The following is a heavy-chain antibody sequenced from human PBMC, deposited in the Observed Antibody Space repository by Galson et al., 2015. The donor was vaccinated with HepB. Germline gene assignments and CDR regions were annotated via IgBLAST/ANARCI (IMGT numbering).Heavy chain of an antibody. CDR2: INSDGSST. V-gene: IGHV3-74*01. D-gene: IGHD4-17*01. CDR3: ARLNGDYGDYFSYIYYYYGMDV. J-gene: IGHJ6*02. Sequence: SLRLSCAASGFTFSSYWMHWVRQAPGKGLVWVSRINSDGSSTSYADSVKGRFTISRDNAKNTLYLQMNSLRAEDTAVYYCARLNGDYGDYFSYIYYYYGMDVWGQGTTVTVSS. CDR1: GFTFSSYW.